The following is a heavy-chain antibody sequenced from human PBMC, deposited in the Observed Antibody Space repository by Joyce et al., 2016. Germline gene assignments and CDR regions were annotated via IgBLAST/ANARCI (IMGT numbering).Heavy chain of an antibody. V-gene: IGHV3-74*01. D-gene: IGHD3-22*01. CDR1: GFIFNDFW. J-gene: IGHJ3*01. Sequence: EVQLVESGGGLVQPGESLRLSCAASGFIFNDFWMHWVRQAPGKGLVGVSRIKTDGGDAVYADSWKGRFTISRDNAKNTLYLQVNSLRAGDTAVYFCARSRYYSDTSRWAFDVWGQGTMVTVSS. CDR3: ARSRYYSDTSRWAFDV. CDR2: IKTDGGDA.